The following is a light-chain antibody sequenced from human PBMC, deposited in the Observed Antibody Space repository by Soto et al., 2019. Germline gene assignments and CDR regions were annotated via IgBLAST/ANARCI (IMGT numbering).Light chain of an antibody. CDR1: QDISNY. V-gene: IGKV1-33*01. Sequence: DIQMTQSPSSLSASVGDRVTITCQASQDISNYLNWYQQKPGKAPKRLIYDASNLETGVPSRLSGSRSGTDFTFPTSSRQPEDIAAYYCHQYDNLPPVTFGQGTRLEIK. J-gene: IGKJ5*01. CDR2: DAS. CDR3: HQYDNLPPVT.